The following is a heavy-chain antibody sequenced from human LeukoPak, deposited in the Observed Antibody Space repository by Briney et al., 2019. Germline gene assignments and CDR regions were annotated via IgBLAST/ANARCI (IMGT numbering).Heavy chain of an antibody. D-gene: IGHD1-26*01. V-gene: IGHV3-7*01. J-gene: IGHJ6*02. CDR2: IKQDGSEK. CDR3: ARGRGNYYYYGMDV. Sequence: PGGSLRLSCAASGFPLSGYWMSWVRQAPGKGLEWVANIKQDGSEKYYVDSVKGRFTISRDNAKNSLYLQMNSLRVEDTAVYYCARGRGNYYYYGMDVWGQGTTVTVSS. CDR1: GFPLSGYW.